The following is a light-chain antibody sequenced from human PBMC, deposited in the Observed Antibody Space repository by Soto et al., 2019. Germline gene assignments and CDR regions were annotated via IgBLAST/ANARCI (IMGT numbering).Light chain of an antibody. CDR2: KAS. J-gene: IGKJ1*01. CDR1: QTISSW. CDR3: QQSYSTPPT. Sequence: DLQMIPTHWTRSGSGKGVDTITFRASQTISSWLAWYQQKPGKAPKLLIYKASTLKSGVPSRFSGSGSGTEFTLTISSLQPEDFATYYCQQSYSTPPTFGQGTKVDIK. V-gene: IGKV1-5*03.